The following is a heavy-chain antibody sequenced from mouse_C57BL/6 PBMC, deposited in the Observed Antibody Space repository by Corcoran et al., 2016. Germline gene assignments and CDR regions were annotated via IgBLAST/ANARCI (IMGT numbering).Heavy chain of an antibody. CDR2: INPNNGGT. CDR1: GYTFTDYY. CDR3: ARGDLYYYGSRGTYWYFDV. V-gene: IGHV1-26*01. D-gene: IGHD1-1*01. Sequence: EVQLQQSGPELVKPGASVKISCKASGYTFTDYYMNWVKQSHGKSLEWIGDINPNNGGTSYNQKFKGKATLTVDKSSSTAYMELRSLTSEDSAVYYCARGDLYYYGSRGTYWYFDVWGTGTTVTVSS. J-gene: IGHJ1*03.